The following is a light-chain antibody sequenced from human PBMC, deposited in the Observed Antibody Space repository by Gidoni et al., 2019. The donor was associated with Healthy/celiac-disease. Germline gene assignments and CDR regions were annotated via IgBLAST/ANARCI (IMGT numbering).Light chain of an antibody. CDR3: QQYGSSTPLT. CDR2: GAS. V-gene: IGKV3-20*01. CDR1: QSVSSSY. Sequence: EIVLTQSPGTLSLSPGERATLSCRASQSVSSSYLAWYQQKHGQAPSLLIYGASSRATGIPERFSGSGSGTDFTLTISRLEPEDFAVYYCQQYGSSTPLTFGGGTKVEIK. J-gene: IGKJ4*01.